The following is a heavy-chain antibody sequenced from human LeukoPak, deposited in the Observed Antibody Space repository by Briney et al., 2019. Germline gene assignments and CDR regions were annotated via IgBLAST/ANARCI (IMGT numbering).Heavy chain of an antibody. D-gene: IGHD5-18*01. V-gene: IGHV4-34*01. CDR2: IHYSGSS. CDR1: GGPFSDHY. CDR3: ARHQGYTHGY. J-gene: IGHJ4*02. Sequence: SETLSLTCADYGGPFSDHYWSWIRQPPGMGLEWIGQIHYSGSSTYNPSLKSRVTISVDTSKSQFSLKVTSVTAADTAVYYCARHQGYTHGYWGQGTLVTV.